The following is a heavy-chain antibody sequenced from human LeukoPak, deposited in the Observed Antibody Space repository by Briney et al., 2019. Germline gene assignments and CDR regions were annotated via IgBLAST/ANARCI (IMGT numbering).Heavy chain of an antibody. CDR1: GFTFRSYE. J-gene: IGHJ6*02. CDR2: ISSSGSTI. V-gene: IGHV3-48*03. Sequence: KPGGSLRLSCAASGFTFRSYEMNWVRQAPGKGLEWVSYISSSGSTIYYADSVKGRFTISRDNAKNSLYLQMNSLRAEDTAVYYCARAQSFYYYGMDVWGQGTTVTVSS. CDR3: ARAQSFYYYGMDV. D-gene: IGHD4-11*01.